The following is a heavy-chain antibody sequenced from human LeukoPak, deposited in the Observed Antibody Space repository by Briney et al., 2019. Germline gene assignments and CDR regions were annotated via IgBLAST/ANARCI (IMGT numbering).Heavy chain of an antibody. D-gene: IGHD6-19*01. Sequence: GGSLRLSCAASGFVFSSYWMHWVRQAPGKGLVWVSRIYTDGSYTNYADSVKGRFTISRDNSKNTLFVQMSSLRAEDTAVYYCAKGSRQFSRDKAGPIDYWGQGTLVTVSS. CDR2: IYTDGSYT. CDR1: GFVFSSYW. J-gene: IGHJ4*02. V-gene: IGHV3-74*01. CDR3: AKGSRQFSRDKAGPIDY.